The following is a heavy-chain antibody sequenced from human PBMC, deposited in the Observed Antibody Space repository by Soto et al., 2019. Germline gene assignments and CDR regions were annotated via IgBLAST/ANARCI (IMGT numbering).Heavy chain of an antibody. CDR3: ARDPANWNYFDY. CDR1: GYTFTSYY. D-gene: IGHD1-1*01. J-gene: IGHJ4*02. Sequence: ASVKVSCKASGYTFTSYYMHWVLQAPGQGLEWMGIINPSGGSTSYAQKFQGRVTMTRDTSTSTVYMELSSLRSEDTAVYYCARDPANWNYFDYWGQGTLVTVSS. V-gene: IGHV1-46*01. CDR2: INPSGGST.